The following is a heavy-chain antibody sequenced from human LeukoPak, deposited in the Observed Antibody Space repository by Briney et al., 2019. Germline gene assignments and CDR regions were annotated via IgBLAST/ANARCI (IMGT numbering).Heavy chain of an antibody. J-gene: IGHJ4*02. V-gene: IGHV4-34*01. CDR2: INHSGST. Sequence: PSETLSLTCAVYGGSFSGYYWSWIRQPPGKGLEWIGEINHSGSTNYNPSLKSRVTISVDTSKNQFSLKLSSVTAADTAVYYCASGGYSYGYTMAFDYGGQGTLVTVSS. CDR1: GGSFSGYY. CDR3: ASGGYSYGYTMAFDY. D-gene: IGHD5-18*01.